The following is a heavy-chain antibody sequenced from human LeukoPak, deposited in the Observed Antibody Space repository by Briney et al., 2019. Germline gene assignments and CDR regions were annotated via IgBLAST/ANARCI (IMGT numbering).Heavy chain of an antibody. J-gene: IGHJ4*02. D-gene: IGHD3-22*01. CDR2: INHSGST. Sequence: SETLSHTCAVYGGSFSGYYWSWIRQPPGKGLEWIGEINHSGSTNYNPSLKSRVTISVDTSKNQFSLKLSSVTAADTAVYYCARVTTGGYYNCWGQGTLVTVSS. CDR3: ARVTTGGYYNC. CDR1: GGSFSGYY. V-gene: IGHV4-34*01.